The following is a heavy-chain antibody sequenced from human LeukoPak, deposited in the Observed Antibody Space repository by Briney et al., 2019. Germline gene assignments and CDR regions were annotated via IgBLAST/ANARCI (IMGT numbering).Heavy chain of an antibody. V-gene: IGHV1-2*04. CDR2: INPNSGGT. Sequence: GASVKVSCKASGYTFTSYYMHWVRQAPGQGLEWMGWINPNSGGTNYAQKFQGWVTMTRDTSISTAYMELSRLRSDDTAVYYCARDVYYGSGSYYWDYWGQGTLVTVSS. CDR3: ARDVYYGSGSYYWDY. D-gene: IGHD3-10*01. CDR1: GYTFTSYY. J-gene: IGHJ4*02.